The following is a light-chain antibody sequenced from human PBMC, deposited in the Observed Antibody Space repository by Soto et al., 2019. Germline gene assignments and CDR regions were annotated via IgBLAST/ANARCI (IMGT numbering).Light chain of an antibody. J-gene: IGLJ1*01. Sequence: QDVVTQEPSLTVSPGGTVTLTCASNTGAVTSDYYQNWFQQKPGQAPRALISNTSNKHSWTPARFSCNLLGGKAALTRSGVQPEDEDEYYCLLYYGGAYVFGTGTKLTVL. CDR3: LLYYGGAYV. CDR1: TGAVTSDYY. V-gene: IGLV7-43*01. CDR2: NTS.